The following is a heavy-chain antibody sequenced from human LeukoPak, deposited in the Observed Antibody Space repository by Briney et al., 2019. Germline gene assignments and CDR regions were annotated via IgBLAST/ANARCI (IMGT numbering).Heavy chain of an antibody. V-gene: IGHV3-48*03. D-gene: IGHD4-17*01. CDR2: ISSSGSTI. CDR1: GFTFSSYE. Sequence: PGGSLRLSCAASGFTFSSYEMNWVRRAPGKGLEWVSYISSSGSTIYYADSVKGRFTISRDNAKNSLYLQMNSLRAEDTAVYYCARDFDGDYYFDYWGQGTLVTVSS. J-gene: IGHJ4*02. CDR3: ARDFDGDYYFDY.